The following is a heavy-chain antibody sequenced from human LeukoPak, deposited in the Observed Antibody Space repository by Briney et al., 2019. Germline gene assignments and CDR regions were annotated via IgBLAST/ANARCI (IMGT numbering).Heavy chain of an antibody. CDR3: ARDPIFRGYGDYYFDY. V-gene: IGHV3-48*04. D-gene: IGHD4-17*01. J-gene: IGHJ4*02. Sequence: PGGSLRLSCAASGFTFSSHSMNWVRQAPGKGLEWISYISSSSSARYYADSVKGRFTISRDNAKNSLYLQMNSLRAEDTAVYYCARDPIFRGYGDYYFDYWGQGTLVTVSS. CDR1: GFTFSSHS. CDR2: ISSSSSAR.